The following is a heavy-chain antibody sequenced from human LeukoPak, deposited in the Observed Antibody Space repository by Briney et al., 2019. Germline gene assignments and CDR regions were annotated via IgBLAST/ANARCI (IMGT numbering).Heavy chain of an antibody. CDR1: GFTFSGSA. J-gene: IGHJ3*02. CDR2: IRSKANSYAT. V-gene: IGHV3-73*01. D-gene: IGHD6-19*01. CDR3: TRSIAVAAPDAFDI. Sequence: TGGSLRLSCAASGFTFSGSAMHWVRQASGKGLEWVGRIRSKANSYATAYAASVKGRFTISRDDSKNTAYLQMNSLKTEDTAVYYCTRSIAVAAPDAFDIWGQGTMVTVSS.